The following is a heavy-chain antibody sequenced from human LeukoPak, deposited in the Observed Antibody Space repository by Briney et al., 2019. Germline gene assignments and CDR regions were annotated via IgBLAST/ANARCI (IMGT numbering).Heavy chain of an antibody. J-gene: IGHJ6*02. V-gene: IGHV3-30-3*01. CDR1: GFTFSSYA. CDR2: ISYDGSNK. CDR3: ARDMEDCSSTSCYKHYYYGMDV. D-gene: IGHD2-2*02. Sequence: GRSLRLSCAASGFTFSSYAMHWVRQAPGKGLEWVAVISYDGSNKYYADSVKGRSTISRDNSKNTLYLQMNSLRAEDTAVYYCARDMEDCSSTSCYKHYYYGMDVWGQGTTVTVSS.